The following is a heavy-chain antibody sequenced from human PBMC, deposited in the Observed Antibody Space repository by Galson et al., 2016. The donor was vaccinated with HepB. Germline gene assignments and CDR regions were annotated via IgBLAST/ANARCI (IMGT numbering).Heavy chain of an antibody. V-gene: IGHV3-30-3*01. CDR1: GFTFSSYP. J-gene: IGHJ4*02. D-gene: IGHD3-16*02. Sequence: SLRLSCAASGFTFSSYPMHWVRQAPGKGLEWVAGISRDGNNKYYTDSVRGRFTISRDNSKNTLYLQMNSLRAEDTALYYCARIYYDYGWGSYRESHFDYWGQGTLVTVSS. CDR3: ARIYYDYGWGSYRESHFDY. CDR2: ISRDGNNK.